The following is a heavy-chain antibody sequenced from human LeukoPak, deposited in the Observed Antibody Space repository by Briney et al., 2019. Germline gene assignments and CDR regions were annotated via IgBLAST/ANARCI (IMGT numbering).Heavy chain of an antibody. V-gene: IGHV1-8*01. Sequence: ASVKVSCKASGYTFTSYDINWVRQATGQGLEWMGWMNPNSGNTGYAQKFQGRVTMTRNTSISTAYMELSRLRSEETAVYYCARHNYDYVWGSYRYNGIDYWGQGTLVTVSS. D-gene: IGHD3-16*02. CDR3: ARHNYDYVWGSYRYNGIDY. J-gene: IGHJ4*02. CDR1: GYTFTSYD. CDR2: MNPNSGNT.